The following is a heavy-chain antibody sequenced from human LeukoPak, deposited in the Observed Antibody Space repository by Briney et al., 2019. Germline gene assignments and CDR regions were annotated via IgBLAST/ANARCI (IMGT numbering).Heavy chain of an antibody. CDR1: GFTFDDYG. Sequence: PGGSLRLSCAASGFTFDDYGMSWVRQAPGKGLEWVSAISGSGGSTYYADSVKGRFTISRDNSKNTLYLQMNSLRAEDTAVYYCAKEQRQQLVHYYFDYWGQGTLVTVSS. V-gene: IGHV3-23*01. D-gene: IGHD6-13*01. CDR2: ISGSGGST. CDR3: AKEQRQQLVHYYFDY. J-gene: IGHJ4*02.